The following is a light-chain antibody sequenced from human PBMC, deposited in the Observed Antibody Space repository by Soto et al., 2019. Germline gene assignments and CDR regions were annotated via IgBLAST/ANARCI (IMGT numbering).Light chain of an antibody. V-gene: IGKV3-20*01. CDR1: QNLASKY. CDR3: QQYGST. Sequence: EDALTQSPGTLSLSPGERATLSCRAGQNLASKYLAWYQQKAGQTPRLLIYGASSRATGIPDRFSGSGSGTDFTLTISRLEPEDFAVYYCQQYGSTFGQGTRLEIK. CDR2: GAS. J-gene: IGKJ5*01.